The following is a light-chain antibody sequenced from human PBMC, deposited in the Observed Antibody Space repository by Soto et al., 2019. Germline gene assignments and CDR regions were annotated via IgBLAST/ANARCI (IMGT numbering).Light chain of an antibody. Sequence: ELVLTQSPGTLSLSPGAGATLSCRASQSVSSRYLAWYQQKPGQALRLLIYGTSSRATGIPDRFSGSVFGTDLTITINGLEPEDCEVYYGQQYGSSLSTFGQGTKVDIK. V-gene: IGKV3-20*01. CDR3: QQYGSSLST. CDR2: GTS. J-gene: IGKJ1*01. CDR1: QSVSSRY.